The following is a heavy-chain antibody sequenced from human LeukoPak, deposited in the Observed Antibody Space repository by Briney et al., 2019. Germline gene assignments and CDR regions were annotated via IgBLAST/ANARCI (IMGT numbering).Heavy chain of an antibody. D-gene: IGHD3-10*01. V-gene: IGHV3-23*01. CDR3: TRDSQGSRTYSVDY. J-gene: IGHJ4*02. CDR2: ISGSGGTT. Sequence: GGSLRLSCAASGFTFSTYAMGWVRQAPGKGLEWVSTISGSGGTTYYADSVKDRFTISRDNSKDTVYLQMNSLRAEDTAVYYCTRDSQGSRTYSVDYWGQGTLVTVSS. CDR1: GFTFSTYA.